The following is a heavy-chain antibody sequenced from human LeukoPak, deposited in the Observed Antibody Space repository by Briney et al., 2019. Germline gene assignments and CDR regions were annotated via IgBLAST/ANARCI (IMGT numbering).Heavy chain of an antibody. V-gene: IGHV4-34*01. J-gene: IGHJ4*02. Sequence: SETLSLTCAVYGGSFSGYYWSWIRQPPGKGLEWIGKINHSGSTNYNPSLKSRVTISIDTSKNQFSLKLSSVTAADTAVYYCAREPSSTNYWGQGTLVTVSS. CDR2: INHSGST. CDR3: AREPSSTNY. CDR1: GGSFSGYY. D-gene: IGHD2-2*01.